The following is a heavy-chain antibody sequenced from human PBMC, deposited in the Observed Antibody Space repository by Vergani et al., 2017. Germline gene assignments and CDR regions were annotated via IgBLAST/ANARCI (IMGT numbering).Heavy chain of an antibody. D-gene: IGHD1-1*01. J-gene: IGHJ6*03. Sequence: QVQLQESGPGLVKPSETLSLTCTVSGGSISSYYWSWIRQPPGKGLEWIGYIYYSGSTNYNPSLKSRVTISVDTSKNQFSLKLSSVTAADTAVYYCARERGQLERQGGDDYYYYMDVWGKGTTVTVSS. V-gene: IGHV4-59*01. CDR3: ARERGQLERQGGDDYYYYMDV. CDR1: GGSISSYY. CDR2: IYYSGST.